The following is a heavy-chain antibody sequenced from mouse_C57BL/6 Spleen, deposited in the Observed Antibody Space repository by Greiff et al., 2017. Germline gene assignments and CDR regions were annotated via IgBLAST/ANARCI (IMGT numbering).Heavy chain of an antibody. CDR1: GYTFTDYY. CDR3: ARFPDDGYYDYFDY. Sequence: EVQLQQSGPELVKPGASVKISCKASGYTFTDYYMNWVKQSHGKSLEWIGDINPNNGGTSYNQKFKGKATLTVDKSSSTAYMELRSLTSEDSAVYYCARFPDDGYYDYFDYWGQGTTLTVSS. V-gene: IGHV1-26*01. D-gene: IGHD2-3*01. J-gene: IGHJ2*01. CDR2: INPNNGGT.